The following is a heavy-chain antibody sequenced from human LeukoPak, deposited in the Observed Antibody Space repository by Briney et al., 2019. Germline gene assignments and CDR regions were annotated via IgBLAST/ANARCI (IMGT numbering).Heavy chain of an antibody. CDR2: IYYSGSA. V-gene: IGHV4-39*07. J-gene: IGHJ4*02. CDR3: ARPHCGGGSCYPGAASDY. CDR1: GGSISSSRSY. Sequence: AETLSLTCTASGGSISSSRSYWVWIRQPPGKGLEWIVSIYYSGSAYYSPSLKSRVTMSLDTSKNQFSLKLSSVTAADTAVYYCARPHCGGGSCYPGAASDYWGQGILVTVSS. D-gene: IGHD2-15*01.